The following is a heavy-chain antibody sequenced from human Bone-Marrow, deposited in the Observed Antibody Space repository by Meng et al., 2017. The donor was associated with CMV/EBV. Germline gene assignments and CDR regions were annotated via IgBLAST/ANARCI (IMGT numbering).Heavy chain of an antibody. CDR3: AKFATAYCSSTSCSYFDY. V-gene: IGHV3-23*01. CDR1: TFSSYA. D-gene: IGHD2-2*01. J-gene: IGHJ4*02. Sequence: TFSSYAMSWVRPAPGKGLEWVSAISGSGGSTYSADSVKGRFTISRDNSKNTLYLQMNSLRAEDTAVYYCAKFATAYCSSTSCSYFDYWGQGTLVTVSS. CDR2: ISGSGGST.